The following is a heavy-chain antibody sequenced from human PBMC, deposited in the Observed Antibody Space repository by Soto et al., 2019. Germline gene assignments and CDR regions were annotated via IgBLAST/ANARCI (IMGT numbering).Heavy chain of an antibody. CDR1: GGTLSSET. J-gene: IGHJ6*03. CDR2: IIPLLGIG. CDR3: SREECYDNLEPFPVYYREV. V-gene: IGHV1-69*08. D-gene: IGHD2-2*01. Sequence: QVQLVQSGPEVKKSGSSVKVSCKVSGGTLSSETISWLRQAPGQGLEWMGRIIPLLGIGNYAQKFQGRVTITADISSNPGYMELRSLTSQDTAIYYCSREECYDNLEPFPVYYREVLGNGTTVTVSS.